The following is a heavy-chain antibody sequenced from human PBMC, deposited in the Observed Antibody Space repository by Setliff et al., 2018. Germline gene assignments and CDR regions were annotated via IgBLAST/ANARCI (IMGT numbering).Heavy chain of an antibody. D-gene: IGHD3-3*01. J-gene: IGHJ5*02. Sequence: ASVKVSCKASGYTFRQSIVSWGRQAPGQGLEWLGWIGVYSGNTYSAQRFQGRVSLTTDESTNTAYLELRGLRSDGTAVYYCMRLVRFCSRTVCQRTSGDEAWGQGTLVTVSS. CDR1: GYTFRQSI. CDR2: IGVYSGNT. CDR3: MRLVRFCSRTVCQRTSGDEA. V-gene: IGHV1-18*01.